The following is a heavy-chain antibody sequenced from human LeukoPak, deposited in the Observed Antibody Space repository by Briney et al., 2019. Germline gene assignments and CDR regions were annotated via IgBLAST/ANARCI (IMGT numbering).Heavy chain of an antibody. V-gene: IGHV3-21*01. Sequence: GGSLRLSCASSGFTFSSYAMSWVRQAPGKGLEWVSSISSSSSYIYYADSVKGRFTISRDNAKNSLYLQMNGLRAEDTAVYYCASLCSGGSCYPPYFDYWGQGTLVTVSS. CDR2: ISSSSSYI. J-gene: IGHJ4*02. CDR3: ASLCSGGSCYPPYFDY. D-gene: IGHD2-15*01. CDR1: GFTFSSYA.